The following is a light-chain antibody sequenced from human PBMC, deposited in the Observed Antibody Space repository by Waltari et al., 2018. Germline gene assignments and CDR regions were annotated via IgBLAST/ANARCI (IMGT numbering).Light chain of an antibody. CDR3: CSYVRSTWV. CDR2: EVG. V-gene: IGLV2-23*02. J-gene: IGLJ3*02. CDR1: SSDVGKYNL. Sequence: QSALTQPASVSGSPGQSITISCTGTSSDVGKYNLVSWYQQHPGKAPEVMIYEVGKRPSGVSNRFSGSKSGNTASLTISGLQAEDEADYYCCSYVRSTWVFGGGTKLTVL.